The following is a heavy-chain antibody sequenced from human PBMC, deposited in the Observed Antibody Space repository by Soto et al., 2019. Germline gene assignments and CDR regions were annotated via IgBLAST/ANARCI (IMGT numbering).Heavy chain of an antibody. CDR2: ISSSGSIR. CDR3: ARDLRTLDQGVTYGMDV. CDR1: GFTYGAYE. Sequence: EVQLVESGGGLVQPGGSLRLSCAVSGFTYGAYEMNWVRQAPGKGLEWVSYISSSGSIRYYADSVQGRFTISRDNANNSLYLPMNSLRAEDTAVYYCARDLRTLDQGVTYGMDVWGQGTTVTVSS. V-gene: IGHV3-48*03. D-gene: IGHD3-10*01. J-gene: IGHJ6*02.